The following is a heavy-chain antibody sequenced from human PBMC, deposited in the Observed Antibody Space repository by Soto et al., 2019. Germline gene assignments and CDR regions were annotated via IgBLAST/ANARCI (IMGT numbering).Heavy chain of an antibody. J-gene: IGHJ5*02. CDR2: MNPNSGET. V-gene: IGHV1-8*01. CDR3: ARVAVADRTRWYNWFAP. D-gene: IGHD6-19*01. Sequence: ASVKVSCKTSGYTFTDYDVNWVRQATGQGLEWIGWMNPNSGETGYAQKFQGRVTMTRSASLSTAYLELSSLRSEDTAVYYCARVAVADRTRWYNWFAPWGQGTLVTVSS. CDR1: GYTFTDYD.